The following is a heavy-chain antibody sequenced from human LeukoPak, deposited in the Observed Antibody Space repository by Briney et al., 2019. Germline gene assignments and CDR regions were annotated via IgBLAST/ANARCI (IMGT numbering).Heavy chain of an antibody. CDR2: INTNTGNP. CDR3: ARSSAHYDFWSGPLHFDY. D-gene: IGHD3-3*01. V-gene: IGHV7-4-1*02. CDR1: GYTFTSYA. Sequence: GASVKVSCKASGYTFTSYAMNWVRQAPGQGLEWMGWINTNTGNPTYAQGFTGRFVFSLDTSVSTAYLQISSLKAEDTAVYYCARSSAHYDFWSGPLHFDYWGQGTLVTVSS. J-gene: IGHJ4*02.